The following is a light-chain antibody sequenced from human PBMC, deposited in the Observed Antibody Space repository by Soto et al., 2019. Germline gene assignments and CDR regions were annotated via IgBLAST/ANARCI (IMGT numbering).Light chain of an antibody. CDR1: QTVASN. CDR3: QQYHNWPPQYT. Sequence: EIVMTQSPASLSVSPGEGATLSCRASQTVASNLAWYQQKPGQGPRLLIHGASTRATGVPARFSGSGSGTDFTLTISSLRSEDFAVYYCQQYHNWPPQYTIGQVTKLQIK. V-gene: IGKV3-15*01. J-gene: IGKJ2*01. CDR2: GAS.